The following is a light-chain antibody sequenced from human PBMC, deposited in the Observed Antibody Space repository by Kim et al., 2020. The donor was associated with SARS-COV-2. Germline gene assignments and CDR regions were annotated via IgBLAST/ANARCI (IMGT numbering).Light chain of an antibody. CDR3: QQRANWPLT. J-gene: IGKJ4*01. Sequence: EIVLTQSPATLSLSPGERAILSCRTTQRVNNSLAWYQQKPGQGPRLLIYDASNRATGIPARFTGSGSGTDFTLTISGLEPEDFAVYYCQQRANWPLTFGGGTKLEI. CDR2: DAS. V-gene: IGKV3-11*01. CDR1: QRVNNS.